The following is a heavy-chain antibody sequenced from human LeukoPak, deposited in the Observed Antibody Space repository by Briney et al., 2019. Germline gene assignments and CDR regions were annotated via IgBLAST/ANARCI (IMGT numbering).Heavy chain of an antibody. Sequence: SETLSLTCAVYGGSFSGYYWSWIRQPLGKGLEWIGEINHSGSTNYNPSLKSRVTISVDTSKNQFSLKLSSVTAADTAVYYCARVQSRLSWFDPWGQGTLVTVSS. CDR3: ARVQSRLSWFDP. CDR1: GGSFSGYY. J-gene: IGHJ5*02. V-gene: IGHV4-34*01. CDR2: INHSGST.